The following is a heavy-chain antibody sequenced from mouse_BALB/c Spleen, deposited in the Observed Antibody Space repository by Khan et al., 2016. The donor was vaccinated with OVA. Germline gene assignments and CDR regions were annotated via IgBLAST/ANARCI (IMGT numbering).Heavy chain of an antibody. V-gene: IGHV5-6*01. D-gene: IGHD1-1*01. J-gene: IGHJ3*01. CDR1: GFTFSTYG. CDR3: ARFAYYYDSEGFAY. Sequence: EVELVESGGDLVKPGGSLKLSCAASGFTFSTYGMSWVRQTPDKRLEWVTTVSTGGSYTYYQDSVKGRFTISRDNAKNTLYLQMSSLKSEDTAMFYCARFAYYYDSEGFAYWGQGTLVTVSA. CDR2: VSTGGSYT.